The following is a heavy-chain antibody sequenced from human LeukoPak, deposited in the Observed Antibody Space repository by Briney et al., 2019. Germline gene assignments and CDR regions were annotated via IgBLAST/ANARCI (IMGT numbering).Heavy chain of an antibody. CDR2: ISYDRSNK. Sequence: GGSLRLSCAASGFTFSSYGMHWVRQAPGKGLEWVAVISYDRSNKYYADSVKGRFTISRDNSKNTLYLQMNSLRAEDTAVYYCAKARGIVVVPAALDYWGQGTLVTVSS. CDR1: GFTFSSYG. J-gene: IGHJ4*02. D-gene: IGHD2-2*01. V-gene: IGHV3-30*18. CDR3: AKARGIVVVPAALDY.